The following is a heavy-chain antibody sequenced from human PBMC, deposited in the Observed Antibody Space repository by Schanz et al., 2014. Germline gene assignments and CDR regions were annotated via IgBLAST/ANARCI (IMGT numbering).Heavy chain of an antibody. CDR1: GGTFSSYT. V-gene: IGHV1-69*02. CDR3: ATCSGGTCHAKPVLDN. CDR2: IIPVLAIA. Sequence: QVQLVQSGAEVKKPGSSVKVSCTASGGTFSSYTISWIRQAPGQGLEWMGRIIPVLAIADYAQKFQGRVTITADKSTSTASMELSSLRSEDTAVYYCATCSGGTCHAKPVLDNWGQGTLVTVSS. D-gene: IGHD2-15*01. J-gene: IGHJ4*02.